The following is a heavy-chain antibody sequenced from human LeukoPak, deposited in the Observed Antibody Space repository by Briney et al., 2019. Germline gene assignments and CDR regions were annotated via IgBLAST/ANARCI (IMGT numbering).Heavy chain of an antibody. CDR3: ARLAYCGGDCYWFDL. V-gene: IGHV3-21*01. CDR2: ISSSSSYI. J-gene: IGHJ2*01. D-gene: IGHD2-21*02. Sequence: TGGSLRLSCAASGFTFSSYSMNWVRQAPGKGLEWVSSISSSSSYIYYADSVKGRFTISRDNAKNSLYLQMNSLRAEDTAVYYCARLAYCGGDCYWFDLWGRGTLVTISS. CDR1: GFTFSSYS.